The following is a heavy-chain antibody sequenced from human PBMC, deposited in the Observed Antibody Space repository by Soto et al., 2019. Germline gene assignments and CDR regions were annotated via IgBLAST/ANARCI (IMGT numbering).Heavy chain of an antibody. Sequence: AQLLESGGGLVQPGGSLRLSCAASGFTFSSYAMSWVRQAPGKGLEWVSGISGTGGGTYYADSVKGRFTISRDKSKNTLYLQMRSLRAADTYLYYCAKERSILISYGGGVDHWGQGTLVTVSS. V-gene: IGHV3-23*01. CDR2: ISGTGGGT. J-gene: IGHJ4*02. CDR3: AKERSILISYGGGVDH. D-gene: IGHD6-6*01. CDR1: GFTFSSYA.